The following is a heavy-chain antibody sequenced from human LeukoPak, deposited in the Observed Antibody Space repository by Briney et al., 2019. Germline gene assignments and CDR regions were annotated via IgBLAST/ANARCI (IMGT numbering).Heavy chain of an antibody. V-gene: IGHV1-2*02. J-gene: IGHJ4*02. D-gene: IGHD5-24*01. CDR3: ARDRYGDGFAHFDY. Sequence: ASVKVSCKASGYTFTTYNIHWVRQAPGQGLEWMGWITPSGGTNYPQKFQGRVAITRDTSISTAYMDLSRLTSDDTAVYYCARDRYGDGFAHFDYWGQGALVTVSS. CDR1: GYTFTTYN. CDR2: ITPSGGT.